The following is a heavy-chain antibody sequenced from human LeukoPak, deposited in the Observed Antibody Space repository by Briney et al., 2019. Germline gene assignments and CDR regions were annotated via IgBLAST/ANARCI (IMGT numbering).Heavy chain of an antibody. CDR2: ISGSGGST. CDR3: AKDGDDSGPDLAEHFQH. D-gene: IGHD5-24*01. CDR1: GFTFSSYA. J-gene: IGHJ1*01. Sequence: GSLRLSCAASGFTFSSYAMSLVRPAPGEGLEWGSAISGSGGSTYYADSVKGRFTISRDNSKNTLYLRMNSLRAEDTAVYYCAKDGDDSGPDLAEHFQHWGQGTLVTVCS. V-gene: IGHV3-23*01.